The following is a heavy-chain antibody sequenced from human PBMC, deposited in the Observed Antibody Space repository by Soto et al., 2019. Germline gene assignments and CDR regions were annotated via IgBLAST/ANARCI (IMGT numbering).Heavy chain of an antibody. V-gene: IGHV2-5*02. CDR1: GFSVSTSGVG. D-gene: IGHD2-21*01. CDR2: IYWDDDK. Sequence: SGPTLVNPTQTLTLTCTFSGFSVSTSGVGVGWIRQPPGKALEWLALIYWDDDKRYSPSLKSRLTITKDTSKNQVVLTMTYMDPVDTATYYCVQSRCGGDCLQSYSSHSYYGLDVWGQGTTVTVSS. CDR3: VQSRCGGDCLQSYSSHSYYGLDV. J-gene: IGHJ6*02.